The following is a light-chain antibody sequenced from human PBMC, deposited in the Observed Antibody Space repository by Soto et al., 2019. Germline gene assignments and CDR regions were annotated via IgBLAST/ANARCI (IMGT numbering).Light chain of an antibody. J-gene: IGKJ4*01. CDR2: EAS. Sequence: EIVLTQSPATLSLSPGERATLSCRASQSVDIYLAWYQQKRGQAPRLLIYEASNRATGIPSRFSGSGSGTDFTLTISRLEPEDFAVYYCQQRSNWLSFGGGTKVEIK. CDR1: QSVDIY. V-gene: IGKV3-11*01. CDR3: QQRSNWLS.